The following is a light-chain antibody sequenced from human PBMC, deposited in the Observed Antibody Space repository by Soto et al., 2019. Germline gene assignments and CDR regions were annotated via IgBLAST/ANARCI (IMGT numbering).Light chain of an antibody. V-gene: IGKV3-20*01. Sequence: EIVVTQTPATLCLYTGERSTRSSRASQSVSSYLAWYQQKPGQAPRLLIYGTSSRATGIPDRFSGSGSGTALTLTVSRLEHEDFAVYYCQQYGNQPINCAQGTRLE. J-gene: IGKJ5*01. CDR3: QQYGNQPIN. CDR1: QSVSSY. CDR2: GTS.